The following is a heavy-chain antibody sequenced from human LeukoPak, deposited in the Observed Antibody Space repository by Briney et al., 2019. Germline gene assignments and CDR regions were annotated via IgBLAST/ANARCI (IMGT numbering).Heavy chain of an antibody. V-gene: IGHV4-34*01. CDR2: ISIAGEI. CDR3: VRQIGAGAFDL. D-gene: IGHD6-19*01. Sequence: PSETLSLTCAVYEGSLSGYFWSWIRQPPGKGLEWIGEISIAGEINYNPSLGSRATISMDTTKNQFSLGLTSVIAADTALYYCVRQIGAGAFDLWGRDRVVTVFS. CDR1: EGSLSGYF. J-gene: IGHJ2*01.